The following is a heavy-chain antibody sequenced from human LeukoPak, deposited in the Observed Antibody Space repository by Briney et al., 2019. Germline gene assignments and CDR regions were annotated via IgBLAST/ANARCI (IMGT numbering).Heavy chain of an antibody. CDR2: ITNSGDST. V-gene: IGHV3-23*01. J-gene: IGHJ4*02. CDR1: GFTFRTYG. Sequence: PGGSLRLSYTVFGFTFRTYGMNWVRQAPGKGLEWVSTITNSGDSTYYADSVKGRFTISRDNSRNTLYLQMNSLRVEDTAIYYCAQRYDYWGQGSLVTVSS. CDR3: AQRYDY.